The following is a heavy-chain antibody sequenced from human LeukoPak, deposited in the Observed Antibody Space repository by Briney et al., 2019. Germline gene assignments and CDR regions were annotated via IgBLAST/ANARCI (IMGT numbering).Heavy chain of an antibody. CDR1: GFTIPYNF. CDR2: IYYGGTT. Sequence: PGGSLRLSCAASGFTIPYNFMSWVRQAPGKGPEWISVIYYGGTTYYADSVRGRFTISRDNSKNTLHLEMNSLRVEDTAVYYCARVGGDTAMDNWYFDPWGRGTLVTVSS. CDR3: ARVGGDTAMDNWYFDP. J-gene: IGHJ2*01. D-gene: IGHD5-18*01. V-gene: IGHV3-53*01.